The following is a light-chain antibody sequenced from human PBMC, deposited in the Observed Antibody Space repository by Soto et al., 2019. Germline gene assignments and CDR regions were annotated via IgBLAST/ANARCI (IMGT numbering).Light chain of an antibody. CDR3: QQYDNLPFT. Sequence: DIQLTHSPSPLFAPVGARVTITCQASQDISNYLNWYQQKPGKAPKLLIYDASNLETGVPSRFSGSGSGTDFTFTISSLQPEDIATYYCQQYDNLPFTFGPGTKVDIK. CDR2: DAS. V-gene: IGKV1-33*01. CDR1: QDISNY. J-gene: IGKJ3*01.